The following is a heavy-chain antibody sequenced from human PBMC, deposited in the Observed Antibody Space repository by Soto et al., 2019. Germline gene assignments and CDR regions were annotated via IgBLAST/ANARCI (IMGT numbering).Heavy chain of an antibody. CDR3: ATGGIVGATDYDAFDI. J-gene: IGHJ3*02. CDR2: FDPEDGET. CDR1: GYTLTELS. V-gene: IGHV1-24*01. Sequence: ASVKVSCKVSGYTLTELSMHWVRQAPGKGLEWMGGFDPEDGETIYAQKFQGRVTMTEDTSTDTAYMELSSLRSEDTAVYYCATGGIVGATDYDAFDIWGQGTMVTVSS. D-gene: IGHD1-26*01.